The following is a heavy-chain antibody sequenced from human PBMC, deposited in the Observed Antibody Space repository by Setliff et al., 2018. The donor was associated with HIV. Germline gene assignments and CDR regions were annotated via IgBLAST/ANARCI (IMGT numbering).Heavy chain of an antibody. CDR3: ARSFSGRYFWSGYYTGPDPKGENAFDI. V-gene: IGHV4-39*02. D-gene: IGHD3-3*01. CDR1: GGSISNSNYF. Sequence: PSETLSLTCTVSGGSISNSNYFWGWIRQPPGKGLEWIGRIYSSGSTYYQPSLLGRVSMSIDSSKNHFSLSLRYVTAADTAVYYCARSFSGRYFWSGYYTGPDPKGENAFDIWGQGTMVTVSS. CDR2: IYSSGST. J-gene: IGHJ3*02.